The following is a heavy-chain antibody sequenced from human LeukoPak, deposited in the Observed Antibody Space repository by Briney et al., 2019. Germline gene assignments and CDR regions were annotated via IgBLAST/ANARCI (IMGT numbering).Heavy chain of an antibody. CDR1: GFTISSYW. Sequence: PGGSLRLSCVASGFTISSYWMHSVGQAPGKGLEWVAFIRYDGSNKYYADSVKGRFTISRDNSKNTLYLQMNSLRAEDTAVYYCAKERDTAMVTIDYWGQGTLVTVSS. D-gene: IGHD5-18*01. CDR3: AKERDTAMVTIDY. V-gene: IGHV3-30*02. CDR2: IRYDGSNK. J-gene: IGHJ4*02.